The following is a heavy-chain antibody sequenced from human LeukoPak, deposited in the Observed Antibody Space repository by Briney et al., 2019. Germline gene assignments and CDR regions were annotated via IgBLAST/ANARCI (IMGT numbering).Heavy chain of an antibody. CDR1: GDPISSDAYY. D-gene: IGHD1-14*01. J-gene: IGHJ4*02. CDR3: ASVPRTTGYFDS. CDR2: FYYSGST. V-gene: IGHV4-61*08. Sequence: KASETLSLTCTVSGDPISSDAYYWSWVRQPPGKGLEWIGYFYYSGSTSYNLSLKSRVTISVDTSKNQFSLKLSSVTAADTAVYYCASVPRTTGYFDSWGQGTLVTVSS.